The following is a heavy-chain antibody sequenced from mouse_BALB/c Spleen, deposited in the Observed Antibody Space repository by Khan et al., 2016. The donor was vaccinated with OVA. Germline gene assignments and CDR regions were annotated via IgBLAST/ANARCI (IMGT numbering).Heavy chain of an antibody. CDR2: INPDSSTI. CDR3: ARLGYYGYFNV. CDR1: GFDFSGYW. D-gene: IGHD2-2*01. V-gene: IGHV4-1*02. Sequence: EVQLQESGGGLVQPGGSLKLSCAASGFDFSGYWMSWVRQAPGKGLEWIGEINPDSSTINYKPSLKDKFIISRDNAKNTLYLQMSKVRSEDTALXYCARLGYYGYFNVWGAGTTVTVSS. J-gene: IGHJ1*01.